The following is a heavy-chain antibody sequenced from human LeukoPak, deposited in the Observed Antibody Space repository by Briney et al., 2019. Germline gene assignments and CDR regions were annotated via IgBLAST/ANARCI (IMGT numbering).Heavy chain of an antibody. CDR2: IYYSGST. CDR1: GGSISNNNYY. CDR3: ARGFGDGWYGGVHY. J-gene: IGHJ4*02. D-gene: IGHD6-19*01. V-gene: IGHV4-61*01. Sequence: SETLSLTCTVSGGSISNNNYYWSWIRQPPGKGLEWIGYIYYSGSTNYNPSLESRVTISVDTTKNQFSLKLSSVTAADTAVYHCARGFGDGWYGGVHYWGQGTLVTVSS.